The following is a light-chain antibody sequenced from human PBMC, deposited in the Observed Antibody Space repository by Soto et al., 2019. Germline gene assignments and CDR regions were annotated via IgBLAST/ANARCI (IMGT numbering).Light chain of an antibody. J-gene: IGKJ2*01. Sequence: EIVMTQSPATLSVSPGERASLSCRASQSVNGNLAWYQQKPGQAPRLLIYGASTRATGIPARFSGSGSGTEFTLTISSLPSEDFAVYYCQQYNNWPPRTFGQGTKLEIK. V-gene: IGKV3-15*01. CDR1: QSVNGN. CDR2: GAS. CDR3: QQYNNWPPRT.